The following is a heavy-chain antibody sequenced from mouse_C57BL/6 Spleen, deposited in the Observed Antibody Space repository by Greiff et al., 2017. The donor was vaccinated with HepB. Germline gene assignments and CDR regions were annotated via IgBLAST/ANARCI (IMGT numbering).Heavy chain of an antibody. V-gene: IGHV1-59*01. Sequence: VQLQQPGAELVRPGTSVKLSCKASGYTFTSYWMHWVKQRPGQGLEWIGVIDPSDSYTNYNQKFKGKATLTVDTSSSTAYMQLSSLTSEDSAVYYCAREGDYDVTYWGQGTLVTVSA. D-gene: IGHD2-4*01. J-gene: IGHJ3*01. CDR2: IDPSDSYT. CDR3: AREGDYDVTY. CDR1: GYTFTSYW.